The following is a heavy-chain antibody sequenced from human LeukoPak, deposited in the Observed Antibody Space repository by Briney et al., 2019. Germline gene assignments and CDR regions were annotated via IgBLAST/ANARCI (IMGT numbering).Heavy chain of an antibody. CDR1: GFTFSSYE. D-gene: IGHD6-19*01. V-gene: IGHV3-48*03. CDR2: ISRSGFTT. J-gene: IGHJ4*02. Sequence: PGGSLRLSCAASGFTFSSYEMNWVRQAPGKGLEWVSYISRSGFTTFYADSVKGRFTISRDNSKNTVYLQMNSLRVEDTAVYYCAGSSGWYLAYWGQGTLVIGSS. CDR3: AGSSGWYLAY.